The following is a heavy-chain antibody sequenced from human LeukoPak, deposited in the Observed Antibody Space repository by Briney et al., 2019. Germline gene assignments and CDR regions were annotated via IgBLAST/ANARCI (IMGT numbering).Heavy chain of an antibody. CDR1: GGSISSYY. Sequence: SETLSLTCTVSGGSISSYYWSWIRQPPGKGLEWIGYIYYSGSTNYNPSLKSRVTISVDTSKNQFSLKLSSVTAADTAVYYCARTVVVPVYFDYWGQGTLVTVSS. CDR2: IYYSGST. V-gene: IGHV4-59*01. J-gene: IGHJ4*02. D-gene: IGHD2-21*01. CDR3: ARTVVVPVYFDY.